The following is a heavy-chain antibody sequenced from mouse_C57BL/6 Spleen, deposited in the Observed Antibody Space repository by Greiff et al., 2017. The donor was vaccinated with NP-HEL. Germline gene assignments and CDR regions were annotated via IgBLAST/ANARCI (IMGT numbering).Heavy chain of an antibody. CDR2: IDPSDSET. CDR1: GYTFTSYW. CDR3: ARGVYYGSTYWYFDV. J-gene: IGHJ1*03. Sequence: QVQLKQPGAELVRPGSSVKLSCKASGYTFTSYWMHWVKQRPIQGLEWIGNIDPSDSETHYNQKFKDKATLTVDKSSSTAYMQLSSLTSEDSAVYYCARGVYYGSTYWYFDVWGTGTTVTVSS. D-gene: IGHD1-1*01. V-gene: IGHV1-52*01.